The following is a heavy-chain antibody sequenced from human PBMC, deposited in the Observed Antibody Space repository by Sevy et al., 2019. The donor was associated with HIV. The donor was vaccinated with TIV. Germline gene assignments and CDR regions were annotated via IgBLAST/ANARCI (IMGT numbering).Heavy chain of an antibody. D-gene: IGHD3-22*01. Sequence: GGSLRLSCAASGFTFISYSMSWVRQAPGKGLEWVSSISSSGGSTYYADSVKGRITISRDNSNNILDLQMNSLRADDTAVYYCAKEDTSGFYWGQGTLVTVSS. CDR1: GFTFISYS. CDR3: AKEDTSGFY. CDR2: ISSSGGST. V-gene: IGHV3-23*01. J-gene: IGHJ4*02.